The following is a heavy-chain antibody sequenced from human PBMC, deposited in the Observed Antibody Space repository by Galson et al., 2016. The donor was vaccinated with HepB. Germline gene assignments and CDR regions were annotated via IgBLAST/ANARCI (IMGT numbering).Heavy chain of an antibody. CDR3: ARVKCTDTCPYYYGMDV. Sequence: SLRLSCAASGFTFSPYWMHWVRQIPGRGLEWLSRINSDGSSITYADSVKGRFTISRDNAKHTLYLQMNSLRDEDTAMYYCARVKCTDTCPYYYGMDVWGQGTPVTVSS. CDR1: GFTFSPYW. CDR2: INSDGSSI. J-gene: IGHJ6*02. D-gene: IGHD2-8*02. V-gene: IGHV3-74*01.